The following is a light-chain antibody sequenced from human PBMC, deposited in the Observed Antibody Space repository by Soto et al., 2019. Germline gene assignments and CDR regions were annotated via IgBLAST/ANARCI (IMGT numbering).Light chain of an antibody. CDR3: LLYYGGAQLV. J-gene: IGLJ2*01. V-gene: IGLV7-43*01. CDR1: TVAVTSGYY. CDR2: GTS. Sequence: QAVVTQEPSLTVSPGGTVTLTCASSTVAVTSGYYPNWFQQKPGQAPRALIYGTSNKHSWPPARFSGSLLGGKAALTLSGVQPEDEAEYYCLLYYGGAQLVFGGGTKLTVL.